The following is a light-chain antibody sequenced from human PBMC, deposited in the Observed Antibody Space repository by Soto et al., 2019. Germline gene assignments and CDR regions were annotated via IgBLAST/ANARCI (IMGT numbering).Light chain of an antibody. CDR3: SSYTSSRTDV. J-gene: IGLJ1*01. CDR1: SSDVGGHNY. Sequence: QSALTQPASVSGSPGQSITISCTGTSSDVGGHNYVSWYQQHPDRAPKLMIYEVSNRPSGVSNRFSGSKSDNTASLTISGLQAEDEADYFCSSYTSSRTDVFGSGTKLTVL. V-gene: IGLV2-14*01. CDR2: EVS.